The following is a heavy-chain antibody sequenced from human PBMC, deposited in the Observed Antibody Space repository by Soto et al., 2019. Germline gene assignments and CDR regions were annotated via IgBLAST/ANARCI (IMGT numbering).Heavy chain of an antibody. Sequence: SVKVSCKASGGTFSSYAISWVRQAPGQGLEWMGGIIPIFGTANYAQKFQGRVTITADESTSTAYMELSSLRSEDTAVYYCAITIFGVVKSKAFDIWGQGTMVTVSS. CDR1: GGTFSSYA. V-gene: IGHV1-69*13. D-gene: IGHD3-3*01. J-gene: IGHJ3*02. CDR3: AITIFGVVKSKAFDI. CDR2: IIPIFGTA.